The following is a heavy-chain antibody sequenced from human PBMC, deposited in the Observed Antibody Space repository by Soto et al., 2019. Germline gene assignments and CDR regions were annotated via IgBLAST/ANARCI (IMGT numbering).Heavy chain of an antibody. CDR1: GFTFSTYG. D-gene: IGHD6-19*01. CDR3: AKEWAAVAGTYVFDV. CDR2: ISQDGTNR. J-gene: IGHJ3*01. V-gene: IGHV3-30*18. Sequence: QVQLVESGGGVVQPGRSLRLSCAASGFTFSTYGMHWVRQAPGKGLEWVAVISQDGTNRYYADSVKGRFTISSDNYKNMPLLQMDSLRTEDTAVFYCAKEWAAVAGTYVFDVWGQGTIVTVSS.